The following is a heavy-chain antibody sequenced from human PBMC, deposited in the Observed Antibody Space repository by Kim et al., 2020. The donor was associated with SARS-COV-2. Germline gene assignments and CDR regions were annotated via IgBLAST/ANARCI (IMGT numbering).Heavy chain of an antibody. Sequence: GGSLRLSCAASGFTVSGNYMSWVRQAPGKGLEWVSVIYSGGTTYYADSVKGRFTISRDNSKNTLYVQMNSLRADDTAVYYCARTLWFGKNGMDVWGQGTTVTVSS. V-gene: IGHV3-53*01. CDR3: ARTLWFGKNGMDV. D-gene: IGHD3-10*01. J-gene: IGHJ6*02. CDR1: GFTVSGNY. CDR2: IYSGGTT.